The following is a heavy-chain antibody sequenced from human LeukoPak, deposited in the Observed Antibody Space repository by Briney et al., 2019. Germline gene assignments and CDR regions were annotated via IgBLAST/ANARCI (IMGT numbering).Heavy chain of an antibody. J-gene: IGHJ4*02. V-gene: IGHV3-33*06. CDR1: GFTFSSHG. D-gene: IGHD3-22*01. CDR2: IWYDGSKK. Sequence: PGRSLRLSCAASGFTFSSHGMHWVRQAPGKGLEWVAVIWYDGSKKYYGDYVKSRSIVSRDNSKNTLYLQMNSPRAEDTAVYFCAKVADYYDTSGLDYWGQGTPVTVSS. CDR3: AKVADYYDTSGLDY.